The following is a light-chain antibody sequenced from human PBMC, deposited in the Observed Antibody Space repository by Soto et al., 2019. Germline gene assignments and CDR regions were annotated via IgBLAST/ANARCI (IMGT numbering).Light chain of an antibody. J-gene: IGKJ3*01. CDR3: QKYNSSPFT. V-gene: IGKV1-27*01. Sequence: DIRMTRSPSSLSASVGDRVTITCRASQGISNYLAWYKQKPGKVPKLLIFAASTLQSGVPSRFSGSGSGTDFTLTISSLQPEDVATDYCQKYNSSPFTFCPVTKVDIK. CDR1: QGISNY. CDR2: AAS.